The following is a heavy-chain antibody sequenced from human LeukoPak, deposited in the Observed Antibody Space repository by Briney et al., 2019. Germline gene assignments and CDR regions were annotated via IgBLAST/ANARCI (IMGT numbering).Heavy chain of an antibody. CDR2: ISYDGSNK. CDR1: GFTFRSYA. D-gene: IGHD5-12*01. J-gene: IGHJ4*02. Sequence: GGSLRLSCAASGFTFRSYAMHWVRQAPGKGLEWVAVISYDGSNKYYADSVKGRFTISRDNAKNSLYLQMNSLRAEDTAVYYCARDAAIVATISYFDYWGQGTLVTVSS. V-gene: IGHV3-30*04. CDR3: ARDAAIVATISYFDY.